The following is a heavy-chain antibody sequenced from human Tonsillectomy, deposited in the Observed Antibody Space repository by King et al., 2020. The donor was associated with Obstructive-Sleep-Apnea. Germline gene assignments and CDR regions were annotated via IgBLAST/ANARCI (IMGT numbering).Heavy chain of an antibody. J-gene: IGHJ4*02. CDR1: GFTFSSYA. V-gene: IGHV3-30*04. D-gene: IGHD1-7*01. CDR3: AREGNWNYAGFDY. Sequence: VQLVESGGGVVQPGRSLRLSCAASGFTFSSYAMHWVRQAPGKGLEWGAVISYDGSNKYYADSVKGRFTIFRDNSKNTLYLQMNSLRAEDTAVYYCAREGNWNYAGFDYWGQGTLVTVSS. CDR2: ISYDGSNK.